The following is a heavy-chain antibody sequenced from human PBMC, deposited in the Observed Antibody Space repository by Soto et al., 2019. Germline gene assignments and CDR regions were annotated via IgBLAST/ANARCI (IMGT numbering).Heavy chain of an antibody. CDR1: GYPFSKYG. D-gene: IGHD3-3*01. CDR2: IKPDNGDT. CDR3: ATSNDSGFDP. Sequence: QLQLVHSGAEVERPGASVRVSCKAYGYPFSKYGISWIRQAPGQGLEWMGWIKPDNGDTNYAQKFQGRVTMTTDTSSNTTYMELRSLRSDDTAVYYCATSNDSGFDPWGQGTLVSVSS. J-gene: IGHJ5*02. V-gene: IGHV1-18*04.